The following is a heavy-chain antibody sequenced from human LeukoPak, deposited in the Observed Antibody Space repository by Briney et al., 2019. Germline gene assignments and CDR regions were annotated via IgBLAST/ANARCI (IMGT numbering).Heavy chain of an antibody. J-gene: IGHJ6*03. CDR1: GYTFTGYY. CDR2: INPNSGGT. D-gene: IGHD1-20*01. Sequence: GASVKVSCKASGYTFTGYYMHWVRQAPGQGLEWMGWINPNSGGTNYAQKFQGRVTMTRDTSISTAYMELSRLRSDDTAVYYCARNNLPLYSPMDVWGKGTTVTVSS. CDR3: ARNNLPLYSPMDV. V-gene: IGHV1-2*02.